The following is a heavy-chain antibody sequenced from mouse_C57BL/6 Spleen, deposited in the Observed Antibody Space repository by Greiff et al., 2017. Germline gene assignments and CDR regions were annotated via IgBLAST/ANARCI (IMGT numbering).Heavy chain of an antibody. J-gene: IGHJ4*01. Sequence: VQLQQSGAELVRPGASVTLSCKASGYTFTDYEMHWVKQTPVHGLEWIGAIDPETGGTAYNQKFKGKAILTADKSSSTAYMELRSLTSEDSDFYYSTRKGSYYYAMDYWGQGTSVTVSS. CDR3: TRKGSYYYAMDY. D-gene: IGHD3-3*01. CDR2: IDPETGGT. V-gene: IGHV1-15*01. CDR1: GYTFTDYE.